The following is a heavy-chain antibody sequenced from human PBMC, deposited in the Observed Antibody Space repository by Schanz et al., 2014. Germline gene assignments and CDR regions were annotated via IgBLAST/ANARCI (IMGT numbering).Heavy chain of an antibody. Sequence: QVQLAESGGGVVQPGRSLRLSCAASGFAFNNYGMHWVRQAPGKGLEWVAIIWYDGNNKKYADSVKGRFTISRDNFKNTLCLQMNSLRAEDTAAYYSARGGSSGYNFSIYYMDVWGKGTTVTVSS. CDR1: GFAFNNYG. J-gene: IGHJ6*03. CDR2: IWYDGNNK. CDR3: ARGGSSGYNFSIYYMDV. V-gene: IGHV3-33*01. D-gene: IGHD5-12*01.